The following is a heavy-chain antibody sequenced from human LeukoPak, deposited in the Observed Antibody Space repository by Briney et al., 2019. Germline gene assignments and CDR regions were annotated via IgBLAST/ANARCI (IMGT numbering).Heavy chain of an antibody. CDR2: INWNGGST. CDR1: GFTFGNYG. CDR3: ATSFGPVIAAAGTGAD. Sequence: GGSLRLSCAASGFTFGNYGMSWVRQAPGKGLEWVSGINWNGGSTGYADSVEGRFTISRDNAKNSQYLQMNSLRAEDTAVYYCATSFGPVIAAAGTGADWGQGTLVTVSS. D-gene: IGHD6-13*01. V-gene: IGHV3-20*04. J-gene: IGHJ4*02.